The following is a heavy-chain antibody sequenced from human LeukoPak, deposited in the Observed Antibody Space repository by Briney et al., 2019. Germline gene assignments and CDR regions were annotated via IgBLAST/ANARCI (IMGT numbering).Heavy chain of an antibody. D-gene: IGHD3-10*01. V-gene: IGHV4-39*02. CDR3: ARRYPSVRGVNRRPQEVRKYYFDY. CDR1: GGSISSGTYY. Sequence: SETLSLTCTVSGGSISSGTYYWGWIRQPPGKGLEWIGSLSFTGSSYYNPSLESRVTMSVDTSKKHFSLKLSSVTAADSAIYYCARRYPSVRGVNRRPQEVRKYYFDYWGQGNLVTVSS. CDR2: LSFTGSS. J-gene: IGHJ4*02.